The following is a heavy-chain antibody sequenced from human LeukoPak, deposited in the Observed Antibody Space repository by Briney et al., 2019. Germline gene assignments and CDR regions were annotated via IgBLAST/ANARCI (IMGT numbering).Heavy chain of an antibody. V-gene: IGHV3-11*04. CDR1: GFTFSDYY. CDR2: ISSSGSTI. J-gene: IGHJ4*02. CDR3: ARGQEKYSSSSSQFDY. D-gene: IGHD6-6*01. Sequence: GGSLRLSCAASGFTFSDYYMSWIRQAPGKGLEWVSYISSSGSTIYYADSVKGRFTISRDNAKNSLYLQMNSLRAEDTAVYYCARGQEKYSSSSSQFDYWGQGTLVTVSS.